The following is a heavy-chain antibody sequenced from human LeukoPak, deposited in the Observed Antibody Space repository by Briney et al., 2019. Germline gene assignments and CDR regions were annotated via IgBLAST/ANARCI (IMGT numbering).Heavy chain of an antibody. J-gene: IGHJ6*03. V-gene: IGHV3-23*01. CDR1: GFTFSSYG. D-gene: IGHD2-21*02. CDR2: ISGSGGST. CDR3: AKDMAVTIYYYYYYMDV. Sequence: GGSLRLSCAASGFTFSSYGMSWVRQAPGKGLEWVSAISGSGGSTYYADSVKGRFTISRDNSKNTLYLQVNSLRAEDTAVYYCAKDMAVTIYYYYYYMDVWGKGTTVTVSS.